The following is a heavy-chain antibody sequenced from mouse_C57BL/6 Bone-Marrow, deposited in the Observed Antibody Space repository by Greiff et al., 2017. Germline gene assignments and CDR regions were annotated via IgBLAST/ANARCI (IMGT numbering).Heavy chain of an antibody. D-gene: IGHD3-1*01. Sequence: VQLQQPGAELVKPGASVKLSCKASGYTFTSYWMQWVKQRPGQGLEWIGEIDPSDSYTNYNQKFKGKATLTVDTSSSTAYMQLSSLTSEDSAVYYCARSYRDYAMDYWGQGTSVTVSS. V-gene: IGHV1-50*01. CDR2: IDPSDSYT. CDR3: ARSYRDYAMDY. J-gene: IGHJ4*01. CDR1: GYTFTSYW.